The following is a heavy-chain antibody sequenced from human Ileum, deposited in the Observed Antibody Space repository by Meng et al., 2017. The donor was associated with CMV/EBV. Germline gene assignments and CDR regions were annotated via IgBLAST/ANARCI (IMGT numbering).Heavy chain of an antibody. CDR2: SRDKGHSYTT. CDR3: TRGWTSGTENWFDP. J-gene: IGHJ5*02. D-gene: IGHD1-26*01. Sequence: SGFILSDYYVDWVRQAAGKGLEWVGRSRDKGHSYTTEYAVSMKGRFTISKDDSENSVHLQMNSLKIEDTAVYYCTRGWTSGTENWFDPWGQGTLVTVSS. V-gene: IGHV3-72*01. CDR1: GFILSDYY.